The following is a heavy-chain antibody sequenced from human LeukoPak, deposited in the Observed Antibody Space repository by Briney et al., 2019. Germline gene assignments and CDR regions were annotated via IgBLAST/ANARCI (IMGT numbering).Heavy chain of an antibody. D-gene: IGHD5-24*01. CDR2: IIPIFGTA. V-gene: IGHV1-69*15. Sequence: ASVKVSCKASGCTFSGYAICWVRQAPPQGLEWMGRIIPIFGTANYAQKFQGRVTITADESTSTAYMELSSLRSEDTAVYYCARESRDGYNQRRYFDYWGQGTLVTVSS. CDR3: ARESRDGYNQRRYFDY. CDR1: GCTFSGYA. J-gene: IGHJ4*02.